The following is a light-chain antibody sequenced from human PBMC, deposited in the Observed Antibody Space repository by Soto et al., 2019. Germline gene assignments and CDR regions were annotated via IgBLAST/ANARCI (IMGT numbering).Light chain of an antibody. J-gene: IGLJ1*01. CDR3: SSYTTTSNYV. CDR1: SRDGGGYNY. Sequence: QSVLTQPASVSGSPGQSITISCTGTSRDGGGYNYVSWYQQHPGKAPKLMIYDVRNRPSGVSNRFSGSKSVNTASLTISGLQAEDEADYYCSSYTTTSNYVFGTGTKVTVL. V-gene: IGLV2-14*01. CDR2: DVR.